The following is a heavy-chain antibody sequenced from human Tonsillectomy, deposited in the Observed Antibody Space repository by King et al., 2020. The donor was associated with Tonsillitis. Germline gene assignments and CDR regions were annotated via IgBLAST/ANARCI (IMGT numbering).Heavy chain of an antibody. D-gene: IGHD6-19*01. CDR3: AKGGEAVAVWFDP. CDR2: ISGSGSNT. V-gene: IGHV3-23*04. Sequence: VQLVESGGGLVQPGGSLRLSCAASGFTFSNYAMSWVRQAPGKGLEWVSTISGSGSNTYYADSVKGRFTISRDNSKNTQYLQMNSLRAEDTAVYYCAKGGEAVAVWFDPWGQGTLSPSPQ. CDR1: GFTFSNYA. J-gene: IGHJ5*02.